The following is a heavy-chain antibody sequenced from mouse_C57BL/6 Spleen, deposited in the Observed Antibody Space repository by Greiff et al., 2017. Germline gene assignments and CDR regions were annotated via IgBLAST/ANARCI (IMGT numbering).Heavy chain of an antibody. Sequence: QVQLQQPGAELVMPGASVKLSCKASGYTFTSYWMHWVKQRPGPGLEWIGEIDPSDSYTNYNQKFKGKSTLTVDKSSSTAYMQLSSLTSEDSAVYYCAMVDSSYEAMDYWGQGTSVTVSS. CDR1: GYTFTSYW. CDR2: IDPSDSYT. CDR3: AMVDSSYEAMDY. J-gene: IGHJ4*01. V-gene: IGHV1-69*01. D-gene: IGHD1-1*01.